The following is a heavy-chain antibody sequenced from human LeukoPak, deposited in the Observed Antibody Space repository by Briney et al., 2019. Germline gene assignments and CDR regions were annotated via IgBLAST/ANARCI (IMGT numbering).Heavy chain of an antibody. CDR1: GYTFTSYG. CDR2: ISAYNGNT. V-gene: IGHV1-18*01. J-gene: IGHJ6*03. CDR3: ARDGGYCSSTSCLKNYYYYYMDV. D-gene: IGHD2-2*01. Sequence: ASVKVSCKASGYTFTSYGISWVRQAPGQGLEWMGWISAYNGNTNYAQKLQGRVTMTTDTSTSTAYMELRSLRSDDTAVYYCARDGGYCSSTSCLKNYYYYYMDVWGKGTTVTISS.